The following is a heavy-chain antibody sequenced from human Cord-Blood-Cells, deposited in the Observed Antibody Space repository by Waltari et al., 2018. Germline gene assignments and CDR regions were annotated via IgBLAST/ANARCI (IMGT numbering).Heavy chain of an antibody. V-gene: IGHV1-69*04. CDR3: ARLHYYDSSGYYYWYFDL. CDR1: GGTFSSYA. D-gene: IGHD3-22*01. CDR2: IIPILGIA. Sequence: QVQLVQSGAEVKKPGSSVKVSCKASGGTFSSYAISWVRQAPGQGLEWMGGIIPILGIANYAQKFQGRVTSTADESTSTAYMELSSLRSEDTAVYYCARLHYYDSSGYYYWYFDLWGRGTLVTVSS. J-gene: IGHJ2*01.